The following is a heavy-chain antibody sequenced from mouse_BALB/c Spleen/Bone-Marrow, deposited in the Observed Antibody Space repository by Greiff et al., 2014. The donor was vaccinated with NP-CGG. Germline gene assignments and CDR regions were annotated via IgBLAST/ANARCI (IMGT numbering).Heavy chain of an antibody. J-gene: IGHJ4*01. CDR1: GYSLTGYN. CDR2: IDPYYGGT. CDR3: ARGYYYGMDY. Sequence: EVQLQQSGPELEKPGASVKISCTASGYSLTGYNMNWVKQNNGKSLEWIGNIDPYYGGTSYNQKFKGKATLTIDKSSSTAYMQLKGLTSEDSAVYYCARGYYYGMDYRDQGTSVTVAS. V-gene: IGHV1S135*01.